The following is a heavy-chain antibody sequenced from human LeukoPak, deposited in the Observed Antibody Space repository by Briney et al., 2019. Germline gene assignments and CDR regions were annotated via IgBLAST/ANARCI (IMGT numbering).Heavy chain of an antibody. J-gene: IGHJ4*02. Sequence: SETLSLTCAVYGGSFSGYYWSWIRQPPGKGLEWIGEINHSGSTNYNPSLKSRVTISVDTSKNQFSLKLSSVTAADTAVYHCARDNCSGGSCYPGDFDYWGQGTLVTVSS. D-gene: IGHD2-15*01. V-gene: IGHV4-34*01. CDR1: GGSFSGYY. CDR3: ARDNCSGGSCYPGDFDY. CDR2: INHSGST.